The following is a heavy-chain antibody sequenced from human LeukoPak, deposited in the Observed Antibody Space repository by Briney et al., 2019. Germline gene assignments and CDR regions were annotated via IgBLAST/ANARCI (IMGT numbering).Heavy chain of an antibody. Sequence: SETLSLTCTVSGGSISSGGYYWRWIRQHPGKGLEWIGYIYYSGSTYYIPSLKSRVTISVDTSKNQFSLKLSSVTAADTAVYYCAGESAAAGNWFDPWGQGTLVTVSS. CDR3: AGESAAAGNWFDP. CDR2: IYYSGST. CDR1: GGSISSGGYY. J-gene: IGHJ5*02. D-gene: IGHD6-13*01. V-gene: IGHV4-31*03.